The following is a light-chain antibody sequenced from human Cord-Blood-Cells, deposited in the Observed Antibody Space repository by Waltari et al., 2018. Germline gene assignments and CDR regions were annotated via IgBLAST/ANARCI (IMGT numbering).Light chain of an antibody. CDR1: QSVSSN. CDR2: GAS. V-gene: IGKV3-15*01. CDR3: QQYNNWPPYS. J-gene: IGKJ2*03. Sequence: EIVMTQSPATLSVSPGERATLSCRASQSVSSNLAWYQQKPGQAASLLIYGASTRATGMPARFSGSGSGTEFTLTISSLQSEDFVVYYCQQYNNWPPYSFGQGTKLEIK.